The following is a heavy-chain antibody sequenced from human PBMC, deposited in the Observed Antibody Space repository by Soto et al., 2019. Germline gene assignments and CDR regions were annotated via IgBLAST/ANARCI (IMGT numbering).Heavy chain of an antibody. CDR3: ARGEPAYYFDY. J-gene: IGHJ4*02. Sequence: PSETLSLTCTVSGDSISNYYWTWIRQPPGKGLEYIGYIYYSGSTNYSPSLKSRVTISIDTSRNQFSLRLSSVTAADTAVYYCARGEPAYYFDYWGQGTLVTVSS. V-gene: IGHV4-59*01. CDR1: GDSISNYY. CDR2: IYYSGST. D-gene: IGHD2-2*01.